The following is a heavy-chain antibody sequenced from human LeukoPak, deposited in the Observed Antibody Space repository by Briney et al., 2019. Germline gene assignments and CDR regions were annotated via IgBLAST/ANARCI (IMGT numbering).Heavy chain of an antibody. CDR3: AKDRGVATIYYFDY. CDR1: GFTFSSYA. Sequence: GGSLRLCCAASGFTFSSYAMSWVLQAPAKGLEWVSAISSSGSSTYYADSVKGRFTISRDNSKNTLYLQMNSLRAEDTAVYYCAKDRGVATIYYFDYWGQGTLVTVSS. D-gene: IGHD5-12*01. CDR2: ISSSGSST. V-gene: IGHV3-23*01. J-gene: IGHJ4*02.